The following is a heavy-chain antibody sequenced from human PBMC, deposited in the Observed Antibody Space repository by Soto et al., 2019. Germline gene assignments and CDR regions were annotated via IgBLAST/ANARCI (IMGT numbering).Heavy chain of an antibody. CDR3: ARDYAPVAGTHYYGMDV. Sequence: VKVSCKASGYTFTSYYMHWVRQAPGQGLEWMGIINPSGGSTSYAQKFQGRVTMTRDTSTSTVYMELSSLRSEDTAVYYCARDYAPVAGTHYYGMDVWGQGTTVTVS. J-gene: IGHJ6*02. CDR2: INPSGGST. CDR1: GYTFTSYY. V-gene: IGHV1-46*01. D-gene: IGHD6-19*01.